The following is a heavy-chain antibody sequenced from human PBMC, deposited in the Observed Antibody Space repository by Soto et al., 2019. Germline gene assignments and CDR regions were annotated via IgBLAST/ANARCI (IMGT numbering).Heavy chain of an antibody. CDR3: ARLSAAAGIIPYYFDY. CDR1: GYTFTSYG. Sequence: GASVKVSCKASGYTFTSYGISWVRQAPGQGLEWMGWISAYNGNTNYAQKLQGRVTMTTDTSTSTAYMELRSLRSDDTAVYYCARLSAAAGIIPYYFDYWGQGTLVTVSS. CDR2: ISAYNGNT. V-gene: IGHV1-18*01. D-gene: IGHD6-13*01. J-gene: IGHJ4*02.